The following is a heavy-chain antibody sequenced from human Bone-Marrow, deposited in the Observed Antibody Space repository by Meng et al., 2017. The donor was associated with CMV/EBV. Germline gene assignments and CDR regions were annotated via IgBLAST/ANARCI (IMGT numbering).Heavy chain of an antibody. J-gene: IGHJ4*02. CDR2: ISTYNANT. D-gene: IGHD3-3*01. CDR3: ARDPFGVVRYFDY. CDR1: GYTFTSYG. Sequence: ASVKVSCKASGYTFTSYGITWVRQAPGQGLEWMGWISTYNANTNYAQKFQGRVTMTRDTSTSTVYMELSSLRSEDTAVYYCARDPFGVVRYFDYWGQGTLVTVSS. V-gene: IGHV1-18*01.